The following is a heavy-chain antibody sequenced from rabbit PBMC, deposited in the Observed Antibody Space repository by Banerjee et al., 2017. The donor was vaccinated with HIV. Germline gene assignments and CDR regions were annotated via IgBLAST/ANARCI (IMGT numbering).Heavy chain of an antibody. J-gene: IGHJ3*01. Sequence: WIACINTISGDTVYATWAKGRFTISKASWTTVTLQMTSLTAADTATYFCAREDGVAGYGYDLWGQGTLVTVS. CDR2: INTISGDT. D-gene: IGHD6-1*01. CDR3: AREDGVAGYGYDL. V-gene: IGHV1S40*01.